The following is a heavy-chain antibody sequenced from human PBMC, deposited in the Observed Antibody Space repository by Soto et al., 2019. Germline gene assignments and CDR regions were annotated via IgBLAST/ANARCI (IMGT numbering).Heavy chain of an antibody. CDR2: IYYSGST. D-gene: IGHD2-21*02. J-gene: IGHJ4*02. CDR1: GGSISSYY. V-gene: IGHV4-59*01. CDR3: ASTRVGTTIDFDY. Sequence: QVQLQESGPGLVKPSETLSLTCTVSGGSISSYYWSWIRQPPGKGLEWIGYIYYSGSTNYNPSLKSRVTISVDTSKNQFSRKLSSVTAADTAVYYCASTRVGTTIDFDYWGQGTLVTVSS.